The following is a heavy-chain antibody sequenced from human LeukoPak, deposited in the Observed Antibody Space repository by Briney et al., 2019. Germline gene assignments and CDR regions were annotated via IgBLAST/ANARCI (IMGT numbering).Heavy chain of an antibody. CDR2: ISSSSNYI. V-gene: IGHV3-21*01. Sequence: EGSLRLSCAASGFTFSSHSMNWVRQAPGKGLEWVSSISSSSNYIYYADSVKGRFTISRDNAKNSLYLQMNSLGPEDTAVYCCARDPYSGNYGNYYYYYMDVWGKGTTVTISS. CDR1: GFTFSSHS. CDR3: ARDPYSGNYGNYYYYYMDV. J-gene: IGHJ6*03. D-gene: IGHD1-26*01.